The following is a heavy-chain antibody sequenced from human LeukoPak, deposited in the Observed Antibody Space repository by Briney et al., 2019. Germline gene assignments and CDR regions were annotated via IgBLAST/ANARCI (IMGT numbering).Heavy chain of an antibody. CDR1: GLTLSSYW. D-gene: IGHD1-14*01. J-gene: IGHJ4*02. CDR2: INTDGTAT. CDR3: VRDSNLSFDY. Sequence: GGSLRLSCAASGLTLSSYWMHWVRQAPGKGLVWVSHINTDGTATTYADSVKGRLTISRDNAKNTLYLQMNSLRAEDTAVYYCVRDSNLSFDYWGQGALVTVSS. V-gene: IGHV3-74*01.